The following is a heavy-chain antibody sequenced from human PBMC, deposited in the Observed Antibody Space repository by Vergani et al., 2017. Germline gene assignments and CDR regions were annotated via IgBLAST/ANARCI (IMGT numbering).Heavy chain of an antibody. CDR3: AKDLGGCNSISCSYYMDV. CDR1: GFTFSSYA. V-gene: IGHV3-23*01. J-gene: IGHJ6*03. CDR2: ISGSGGNT. D-gene: IGHD2/OR15-2a*01. Sequence: VQLLESGGNLIQPGGSLRLSCGASGFTFSSYAMTWVRLAPGKGLQWVSAISGSGGNTFYTDSVKGRFTISRDNSQNTVNLQMNSLRVDDTAVYYCAKDLGGCNSISCSYYMDVWGKGTTVTV.